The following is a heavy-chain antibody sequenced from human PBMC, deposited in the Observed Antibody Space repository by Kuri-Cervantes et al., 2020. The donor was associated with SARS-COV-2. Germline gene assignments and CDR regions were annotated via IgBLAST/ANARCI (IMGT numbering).Heavy chain of an antibody. CDR2: SYSTGVT. CDR3: ARDNILFSGSGFDT. J-gene: IGHJ5*02. V-gene: IGHV4-59*01. D-gene: IGHD1-26*01. Sequence: SETLSLTCTVSGGSINDYYWGWIRQPPGKGLEWIGYSYSTGVTNYDPSLKTRVTISTDASKNQLPLKLTSVTAADTAVYYCARDNILFSGSGFDTWGQGALVTVFS. CDR1: GGSINDYY.